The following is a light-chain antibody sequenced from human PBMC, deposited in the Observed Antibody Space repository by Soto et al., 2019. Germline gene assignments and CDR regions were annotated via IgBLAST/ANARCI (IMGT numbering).Light chain of an antibody. Sequence: EIVMTQSPATLSVSPGERATLSCRASQSVSNNLAWYQQKPGQAPRLLIYFASTRATGTPARFSGSGSGTEFTLTISSLQSEDFAVYYCQQYNKWPLTFVGGTKVETK. CDR1: QSVSNN. CDR3: QQYNKWPLT. J-gene: IGKJ4*01. CDR2: FAS. V-gene: IGKV3-15*01.